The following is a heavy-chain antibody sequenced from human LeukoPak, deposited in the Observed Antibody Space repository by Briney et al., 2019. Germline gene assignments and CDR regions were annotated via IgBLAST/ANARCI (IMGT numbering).Heavy chain of an antibody. V-gene: IGHV3-15*01. D-gene: IGHD6-19*01. CDR2: IKSKTDGGTT. CDR3: TSLSSGWYRADY. CDR1: GFTFSNAW. Sequence: GGSLRLXCAASGFTFSNAWMSWVRQAPGKGLEWVGRIKSKTDGGTTDYAAPVKGRFTISRDDSKNTLYLQMNSLKTEDTAVYYCTSLSSGWYRADYWGQGTLATVSS. J-gene: IGHJ4*02.